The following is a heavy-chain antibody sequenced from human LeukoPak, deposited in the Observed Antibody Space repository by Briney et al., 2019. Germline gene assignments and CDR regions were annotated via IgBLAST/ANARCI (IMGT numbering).Heavy chain of an antibody. J-gene: IGHJ4*02. CDR3: AKGIIEVVVPAAISY. Sequence: GGSLRLSCAASGVTFSSYGIHWVSQAPGKGLEWVAFIRYDGSNKYYADSVKGRFTISRDNSKNTLYLQMNSLRAEDAAVYYCAKGIIEVVVPAAISYWGQGTLVTVSS. V-gene: IGHV3-30*02. D-gene: IGHD2-2*02. CDR1: GVTFSSYG. CDR2: IRYDGSNK.